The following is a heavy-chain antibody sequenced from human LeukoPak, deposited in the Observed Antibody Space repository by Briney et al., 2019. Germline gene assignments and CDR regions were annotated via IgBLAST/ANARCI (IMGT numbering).Heavy chain of an antibody. J-gene: IGHJ4*02. D-gene: IGHD5-18*01. V-gene: IGHV1-2*02. CDR2: IRPNSGGI. Sequence: ASVKVSCKASGYTLTDHHLIWVRQAPGQTLEWMGWIRPNSGGINYAQEFRGRVTMTRDTSISTAYMELTRLTSDDTATYYCARDPVDGYSHYDFWGQGTLVTVSS. CDR3: ARDPVDGYSHYDF. CDR1: GYTLTDHH.